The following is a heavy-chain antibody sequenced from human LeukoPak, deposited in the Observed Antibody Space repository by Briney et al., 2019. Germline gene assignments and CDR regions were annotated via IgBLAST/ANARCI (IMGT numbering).Heavy chain of an antibody. D-gene: IGHD2-15*01. CDR3: ARAPKYCSGGSCYPYYYGMDA. CDR1: GYTFTGYY. J-gene: IGHJ6*02. Sequence: GASVKVSCKASGYTFTGYYMHWVRQAPGQGLEWMGWINPNSGGTNYAQKFQGRVTMTRDTSISTAYMELSRLRSDDTAVYYCARAPKYCSGGSCYPYYYGMDAWGQGTTVTVSS. CDR2: INPNSGGT. V-gene: IGHV1-2*02.